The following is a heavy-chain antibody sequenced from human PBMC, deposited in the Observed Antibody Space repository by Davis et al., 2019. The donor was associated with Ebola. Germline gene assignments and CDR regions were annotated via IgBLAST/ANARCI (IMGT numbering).Heavy chain of an antibody. Sequence: ASVKVSCKPSGYIFTKHYIHWVRQAPGQGLEWMGIINPSTGSTTYAREFQGRVTMTTDTSTSTVYMALSSLTSDDTAVYYCARDRRAHLATGGLDVWGQGATVTVSS. D-gene: IGHD6-6*01. CDR2: INPSTGST. J-gene: IGHJ6*01. CDR1: GYIFTKHY. CDR3: ARDRRAHLATGGLDV. V-gene: IGHV1-46*01.